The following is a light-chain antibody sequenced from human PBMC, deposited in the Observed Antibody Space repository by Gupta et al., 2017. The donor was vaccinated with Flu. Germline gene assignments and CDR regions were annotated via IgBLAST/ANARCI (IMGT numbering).Light chain of an antibody. J-gene: IGKJ1*01. CDR2: KAS. CDR1: QSVSDC. Sequence: DIQMTQSPSTLSASVGDRVTITCRASQSVSDCLAWYQQKPGKAPNLLIYKASTLESGVPPRFRGSGSATEFTLTITNLQPDDFATYYCRQCGSYSTFGQGTKVEI. CDR3: RQCGSYST. V-gene: IGKV1-5*03.